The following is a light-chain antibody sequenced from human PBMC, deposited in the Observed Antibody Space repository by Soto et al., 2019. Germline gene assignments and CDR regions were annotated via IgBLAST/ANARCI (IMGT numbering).Light chain of an antibody. V-gene: IGKV1-33*01. J-gene: IGKJ2*01. CDR1: QDIRRY. Sequence: DIQVTQSPSSLSASVGDRVTITCQARQDIRRYLDWYQQKPGQAPKVMIYGASNLIRGVSSRFSGSGSGTHFTFTITSLQPEDFATYYCQQYHALPYTFGQGTKLDIK. CDR3: QQYHALPYT. CDR2: GAS.